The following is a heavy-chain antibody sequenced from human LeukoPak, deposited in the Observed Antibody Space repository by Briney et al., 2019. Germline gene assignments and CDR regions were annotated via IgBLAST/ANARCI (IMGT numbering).Heavy chain of an antibody. Sequence: ASVKVSCKASGYTFTSCGISWVRQAPGQGLEWMGWISAYNGNTNYAQKLQGRVTMTTDTSTSTAYMELRSLRSDDTAVYYCARSDTPNHYRLAFDIWGQGTMVTVSS. D-gene: IGHD1-14*01. CDR3: ARSDTPNHYRLAFDI. CDR2: ISAYNGNT. J-gene: IGHJ3*02. CDR1: GYTFTSCG. V-gene: IGHV1-18*01.